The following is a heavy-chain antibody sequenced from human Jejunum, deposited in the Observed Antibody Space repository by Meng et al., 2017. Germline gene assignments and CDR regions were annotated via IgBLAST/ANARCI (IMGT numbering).Heavy chain of an antibody. Sequence: GSLRLSCTVSGGSINSLYYYWGWIRQPPGKGLEWIGNIYYSGSTYYTPSLKSRVTISVDTSKNQFSLKLSSVTAADTAVYYCARVFSYDCRGGICDRGTALYYFDYWGQGTLVTVAS. J-gene: IGHJ4*02. CDR1: GGSINSLYYY. D-gene: IGHD2-15*01. CDR3: ARVFSYDCRGGICDRGTALYYFDY. V-gene: IGHV4-39*07. CDR2: IYYSGST.